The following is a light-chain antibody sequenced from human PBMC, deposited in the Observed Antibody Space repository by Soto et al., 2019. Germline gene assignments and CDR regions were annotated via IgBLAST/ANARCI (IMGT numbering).Light chain of an antibody. J-gene: IGKJ1*01. CDR1: KRVLYNSNNKNY. CDR3: QQYYSSTWT. V-gene: IGKV4-1*01. CDR2: WAC. Sequence: DIVMNQSPDSLAVSLGERATINCKSSKRVLYNSNNKNYLAWYQQKQGQPPKXXIYWACTRESGVPDRFSGSEAGTDCTLTISNLQAEDVAVDYCQQYYSSTWTFGQGTKVDIK.